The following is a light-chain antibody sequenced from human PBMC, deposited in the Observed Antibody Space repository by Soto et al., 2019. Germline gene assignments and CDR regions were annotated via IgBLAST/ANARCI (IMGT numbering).Light chain of an antibody. CDR3: QQYKNWPRT. CDR2: GAS. CDR1: QSVSSN. J-gene: IGKJ1*01. Sequence: IVMTQSPGTLSVSAWARAALSCRASQSVSSNLAWYQQKPGQAPRLLIYGASTRATGIPARFSGSGSGTEFTLTISSLQSEDFAVYYCQQYKNWPRTFGQGTKVDIK. V-gene: IGKV3-15*01.